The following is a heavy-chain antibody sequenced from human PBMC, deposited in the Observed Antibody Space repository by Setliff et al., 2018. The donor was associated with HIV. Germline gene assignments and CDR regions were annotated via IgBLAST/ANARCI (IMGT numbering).Heavy chain of an antibody. Sequence: GASVKVSCKASGYTFINYHIIWVRQAPGQGLEWVGSISASSVNTNYTQGRVTMTTDISTNTAYMELRSLRSADSAVYYCATVYYYESRDIFYRVEYFHHWGQGTLVTVSS. CDR1: GYTFINYH. D-gene: IGHD3-22*01. CDR2: ISASSVNT. V-gene: IGHV1-18*01. CDR3: ATVYYYESRDIFYRVEYFHH. J-gene: IGHJ1*01.